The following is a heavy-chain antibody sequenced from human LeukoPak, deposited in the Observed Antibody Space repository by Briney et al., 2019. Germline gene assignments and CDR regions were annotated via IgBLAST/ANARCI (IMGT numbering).Heavy chain of an antibody. Sequence: SGGSLRLSCAASGFTFSSYWMSWVRHAPGKGLEWVASIKQDGSEKYYVDSVKGRFTISRDNAKNSLYLQMNSLRAEDTAVYYCARVDSGHTLDYWGQGTLVTVSS. V-gene: IGHV3-7*03. CDR1: GFTFSSYW. D-gene: IGHD4/OR15-4a*01. CDR2: IKQDGSEK. CDR3: ARVDSGHTLDY. J-gene: IGHJ4*02.